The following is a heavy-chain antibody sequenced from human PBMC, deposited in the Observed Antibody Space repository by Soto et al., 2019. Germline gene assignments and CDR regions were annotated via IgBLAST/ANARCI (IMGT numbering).Heavy chain of an antibody. D-gene: IGHD3-3*01. CDR1: GGSISSYY. J-gene: IGHJ5*02. CDR2: IYYSGST. CDR3: ARVGTYYDFWSGPKRSGWFDP. Sequence: SETLSLTCTVSGGSISSYYWSWIRQPPWKGLEWIGYIYYSGSTNYNPSLKSRVTISVDTSKNQFSLKLSSVTAADTAVYYCARVGTYYDFWSGPKRSGWFDPWGQGTLVTVSS. V-gene: IGHV4-59*01.